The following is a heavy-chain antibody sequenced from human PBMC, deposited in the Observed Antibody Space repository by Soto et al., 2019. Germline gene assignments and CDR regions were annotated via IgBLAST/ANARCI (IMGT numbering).Heavy chain of an antibody. D-gene: IGHD2-15*01. Sequence: SETVSLTXSVSGYSVTSSDYYWAWIRQPPGKGLEWIGSMFYSGLTYYNPSLKSRVTLSVDTSKNQFSVRLNSVTAADTAVYYCAPLSVSLSGPYGIHVWGQGTTVTVSS. V-gene: IGHV4-39*01. J-gene: IGHJ6*02. CDR1: GYSVTSSDYY. CDR2: MFYSGLT. CDR3: APLSVSLSGPYGIHV.